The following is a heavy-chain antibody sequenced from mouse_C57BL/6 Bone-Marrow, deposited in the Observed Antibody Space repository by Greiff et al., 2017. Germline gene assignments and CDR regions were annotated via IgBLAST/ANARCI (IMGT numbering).Heavy chain of an antibody. V-gene: IGHV1-85*01. J-gene: IGHJ1*03. Sequence: VQLQESGPELVKPGASVKLSCKASGYTFTSYDINWVKQRPGQGLEWIGWIYPRDGSTKYNEKFKGKATLTVDTSSSTAYMELHSLTSEDSAVYFGARKYYGSSPPTAYFDVWGTGTTVTVSS. CDR1: GYTFTSYD. CDR3: ARKYYGSSPPTAYFDV. CDR2: IYPRDGST. D-gene: IGHD1-1*01.